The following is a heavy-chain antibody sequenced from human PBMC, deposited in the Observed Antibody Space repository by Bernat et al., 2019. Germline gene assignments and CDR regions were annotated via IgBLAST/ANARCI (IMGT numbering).Heavy chain of an antibody. D-gene: IGHD5-24*01. CDR3: AKDYVGVGDGYINDAFDI. Sequence: QVQLVESGGGVVQPGRSLRLPCAASGFTFSSYGMHWVRQAPGKGLEWVAVISYDGSNKYYADSVKGRFTISRDNSKNPLYLQMNSLRAEDTAVYYCAKDYVGVGDGYINDAFDIWGQGTMVTVSS. V-gene: IGHV3-30*18. CDR2: ISYDGSNK. J-gene: IGHJ3*02. CDR1: GFTFSSYG.